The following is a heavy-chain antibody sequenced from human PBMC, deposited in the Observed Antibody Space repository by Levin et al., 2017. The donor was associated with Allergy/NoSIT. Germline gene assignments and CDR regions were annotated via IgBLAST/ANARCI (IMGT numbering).Heavy chain of an antibody. CDR1: GGSIDRGGNS. D-gene: IGHD4-17*01. CDR2: IYHDGST. Sequence: TSETLSLTCVVSGGSIDRGGNSWSWVRQPPGKGLECIGYIYHDGSTYYNPSLKNRVTISVDRSKNLYSLKLSSVTAADTAVYYCVRLRGYYYGMDVWGRGTTVTVSS. V-gene: IGHV4-30-2*01. CDR3: VRLRGYYYGMDV. J-gene: IGHJ6*02.